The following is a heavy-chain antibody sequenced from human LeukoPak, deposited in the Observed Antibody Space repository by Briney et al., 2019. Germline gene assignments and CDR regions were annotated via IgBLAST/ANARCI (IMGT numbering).Heavy chain of an antibody. Sequence: GESLKISCKGSGYSFTSYWIGWVRQMPGKGLEWMGIIYPGDSDTRYSPSFQGQVTFSADKSISTAYLQWSSLKASDTAMYYCARTSIRSSGSYYNVDWFDPWGQGTLVTVSS. D-gene: IGHD3-10*01. CDR1: GYSFTSYW. J-gene: IGHJ5*02. V-gene: IGHV5-51*01. CDR2: IYPGDSDT. CDR3: ARTSIRSSGSYYNVDWFDP.